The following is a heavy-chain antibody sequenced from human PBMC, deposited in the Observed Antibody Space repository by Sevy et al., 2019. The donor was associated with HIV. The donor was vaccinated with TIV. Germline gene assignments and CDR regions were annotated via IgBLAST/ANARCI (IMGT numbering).Heavy chain of an antibody. CDR2: IYWDDDQ. D-gene: IGHD4-4*01. J-gene: IGHJ5*02. CDR1: GFSLSTSEVG. CDR3: ALSDVGGYNNYYTNWFDP. Sequence: SGPTLVNPTQTLTLTCTFSGFSLSTSEVGVGWIRQPPGKALEWLAVIYWDDDQRYSPSLKSRLTITKDTSKNQVVLTMTNMDPLDTATYYGALSDVGGYNNYYTNWFDPWGQGTLVTVSS. V-gene: IGHV2-5*02.